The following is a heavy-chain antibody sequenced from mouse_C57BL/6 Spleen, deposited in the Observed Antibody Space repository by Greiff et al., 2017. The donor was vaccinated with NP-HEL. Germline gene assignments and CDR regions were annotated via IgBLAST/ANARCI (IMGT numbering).Heavy chain of an antibody. CDR1: GFTFSSYG. V-gene: IGHV5-6*01. CDR2: ISSGGSYT. CDR3: ARGTTVYHYFDY. D-gene: IGHD1-1*01. J-gene: IGHJ2*01. Sequence: VQLQQSGGDLVKPGGSLKLSCAASGFTFSSYGMSWVRQTPDKRLEWVATISSGGSYTYYPDSVKGRFTISRDNAKNTLYLQMSSLKSEDTAMYYCARGTTVYHYFDYWGQGTTLTVSS.